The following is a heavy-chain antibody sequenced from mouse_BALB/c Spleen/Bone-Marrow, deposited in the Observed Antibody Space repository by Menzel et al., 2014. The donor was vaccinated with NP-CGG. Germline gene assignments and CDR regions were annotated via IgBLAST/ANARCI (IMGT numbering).Heavy chain of an antibody. J-gene: IGHJ4*01. Sequence: VNVVESGAELMKPGASVKISCKATGYTFSSYWIEWVKQRPGHGLEWIGEILPGSGTTNYNENSKGKATFTADTSSNTAYMQLSSLTSEDSAVYYCARDYRYDGAMDYWGQRTSVTVSS. V-gene: IGHV1-9*01. CDR2: ILPGSGTT. D-gene: IGHD2-14*01. CDR3: ARDYRYDGAMDY. CDR1: GYTFSSYW.